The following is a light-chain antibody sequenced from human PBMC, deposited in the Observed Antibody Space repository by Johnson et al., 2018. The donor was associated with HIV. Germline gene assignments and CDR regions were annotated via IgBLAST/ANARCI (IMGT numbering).Light chain of an antibody. J-gene: IGLJ1*01. CDR3: GTWDSSLSAEGV. Sequence: QSLLTQPPSVSAAPGQKVTISCSGSSSNIGNNYVSWYQQFPGTSPKLLIYENNKRPSGIPDRLSGSKSGTSATLGITGLQTGDEADDYFGTWDSSLSAEGVFGTGTKFTV. V-gene: IGLV1-51*02. CDR1: SSNIGNNY. CDR2: ENN.